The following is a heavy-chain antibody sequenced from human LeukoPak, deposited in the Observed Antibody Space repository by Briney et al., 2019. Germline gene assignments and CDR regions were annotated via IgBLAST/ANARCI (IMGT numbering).Heavy chain of an antibody. CDR3: ARSSSGSGGYYMDV. CDR2: IYGGGST. J-gene: IGHJ6*03. CDR1: GFTFSSYE. D-gene: IGHD1-26*01. Sequence: GGSLRLSCAASGFTFSSYEMNWVRQAPGKGLEWVSVIYGGGSTYYADSVKGRFTISRDNSKNTLYLQMNSLRAEDTAVYYCARSSSGSGGYYMDVWGKGTTVTVSS. V-gene: IGHV3-66*01.